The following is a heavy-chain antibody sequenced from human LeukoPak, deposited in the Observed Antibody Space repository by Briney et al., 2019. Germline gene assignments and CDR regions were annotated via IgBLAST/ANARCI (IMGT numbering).Heavy chain of an antibody. CDR2: ISGHNGNT. CDR3: AREHGAVTGLDAFDI. CDR1: GYTFSTYG. V-gene: IGHV1-18*04. D-gene: IGHD6-19*01. J-gene: IGHJ3*02. Sequence: ASVKVSCKTSGYTFSTYGINWMRQAPGQGLEWMGWISGHNGNTQYSQKLQGRVTMSIDTSTTTAYMGLRSLRSDDTALYYCAREHGAVTGLDAFDIWGQGTMVTVSS.